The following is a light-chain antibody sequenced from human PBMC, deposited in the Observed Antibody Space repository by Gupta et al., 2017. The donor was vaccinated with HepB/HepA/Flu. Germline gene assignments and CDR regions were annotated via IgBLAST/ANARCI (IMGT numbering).Light chain of an antibody. CDR1: SGHSNYA. J-gene: IGLJ2*01. Sequence: QLVLTQSPSASASLGASVKLTCHLSSGHSNYAIAWHQQQPEKGPRYLMKLNSDGSHRKGDGIPDRFSGSSSGAERYLTISSLQSEDEADYYCQTWGTGIRVFGGGTKLTVL. V-gene: IGLV4-69*01. CDR3: QTWGTGIRV. CDR2: LNSDGSH.